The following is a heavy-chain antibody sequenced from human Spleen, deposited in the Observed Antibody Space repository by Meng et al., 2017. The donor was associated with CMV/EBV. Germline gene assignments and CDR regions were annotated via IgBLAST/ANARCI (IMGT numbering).Heavy chain of an antibody. J-gene: IGHJ4*02. CDR1: EYTFIDHH. V-gene: IGHV1-2*02. Sequence: ASVKVSCKASEYTFIDHHMHWVRQAPGQGLEWMGWINPNSGGTNYAQQFQGRVTLTRDTSINTGYMELTRLTSDDTAVYYCARDNNWGPDYWGQGTLVTVSS. D-gene: IGHD7-27*01. CDR2: INPNSGGT. CDR3: ARDNNWGPDY.